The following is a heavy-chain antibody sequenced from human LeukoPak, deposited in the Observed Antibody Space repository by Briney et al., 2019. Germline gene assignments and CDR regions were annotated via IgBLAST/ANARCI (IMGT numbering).Heavy chain of an antibody. D-gene: IGHD3-22*01. CDR2: ISSSGSTI. J-gene: IGHJ4*02. Sequence: GGSLRLSCAASGFTFSSYGMIWVRQAPGKGLEWVSYISSSGSTIYYADSVKGRFTISRDNAKNSLDLQMNSLRAEDTAVYYCARDYFDSRGYYYLDYWGQGTLVTVSS. V-gene: IGHV3-48*03. CDR3: ARDYFDSRGYYYLDY. CDR1: GFTFSSYG.